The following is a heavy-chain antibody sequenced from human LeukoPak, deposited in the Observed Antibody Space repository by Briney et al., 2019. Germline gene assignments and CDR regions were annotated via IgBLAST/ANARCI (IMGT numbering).Heavy chain of an antibody. CDR1: GYTFTSHY. CDR2: INPTGGST. CDR3: AKDRKQWLSTALDY. J-gene: IGHJ4*02. D-gene: IGHD6-19*01. V-gene: IGHV1-46*01. Sequence: ASVKVSCKASGYTFTSHYMHWVRQAPEKGLEWMGIINPTGGSTSYAQKFQGRVTMTRDTSTSTDYMELSSLTYEDTAVYYCAKDRKQWLSTALDYWGQGTLVTVSS.